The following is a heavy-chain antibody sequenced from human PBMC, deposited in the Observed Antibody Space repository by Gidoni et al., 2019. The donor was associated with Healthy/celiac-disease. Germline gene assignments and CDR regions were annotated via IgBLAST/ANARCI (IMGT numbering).Heavy chain of an antibody. V-gene: IGHV1-58*01. Sequence: QMQLVQSGPEVKKPGTSVKVSCKASGFTFTSSAVQWVRQARGQRLEWIGWIVVGSGNTNYAQKFQERVTITRDMSTSTAYMELSSLRSEDTAVYYCAAALTTMVRGVFYYGMDVWGQGTTVTVSS. CDR2: IVVGSGNT. CDR3: AAALTTMVRGVFYYGMDV. CDR1: GFTFTSSA. D-gene: IGHD3-10*01. J-gene: IGHJ6*02.